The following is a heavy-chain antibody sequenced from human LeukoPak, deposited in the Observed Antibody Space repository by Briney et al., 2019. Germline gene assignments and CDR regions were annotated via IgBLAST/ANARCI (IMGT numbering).Heavy chain of an antibody. V-gene: IGHV4-34*01. CDR1: GGSFSGYY. J-gene: IGHJ4*02. CDR2: INHSGST. CDR3: ARGLDISTGYYYFDY. D-gene: IGHD3-9*01. Sequence: PSETLSLTCAVYGGSFSGYYWSWIRQPPGKGLEWIGEINHSGSTNYNPSLKSRVTISVDTSKNQFSLKLSSVTAADTAVYYCARGLDISTGYYYFDYWGQGTLVTVSS.